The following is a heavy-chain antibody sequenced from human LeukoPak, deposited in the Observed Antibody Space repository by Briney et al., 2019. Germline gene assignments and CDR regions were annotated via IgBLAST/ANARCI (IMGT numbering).Heavy chain of an antibody. CDR1: GFIFSNAW. CDR2: IRSKAYGGTT. Sequence: GGSLRLSCAASGFIFSNAWMNWVRQAPGKGLEWVGFIRSKAYGGTTEYAASVKGRFTISRDDSKSIAYLQMNSLKTEDTAVYYCTRQGLAYYYDSSGYYPPGYWGQGTLVTVSS. V-gene: IGHV3-49*04. CDR3: TRQGLAYYYDSSGYYPPGY. J-gene: IGHJ4*02. D-gene: IGHD3-22*01.